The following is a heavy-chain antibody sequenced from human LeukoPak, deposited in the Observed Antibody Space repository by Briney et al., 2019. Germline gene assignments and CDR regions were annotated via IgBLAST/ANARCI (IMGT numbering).Heavy chain of an antibody. CDR2: ISGSDRNT. CDR3: ANSVEGVVRGAYYYYSYMDV. Sequence: GGSLTLSCAASGLTFSSDGMSWLRPAPGQGLEGVSVISGSDRNTYYADSVKGRLTISTDNSKNTLYLQMNSLGAEDTAVYYCANSVEGVVRGAYYYYSYMDVWGKGTTVTVSS. D-gene: IGHD3-3*01. CDR1: GLTFSSDG. V-gene: IGHV3-23*01. J-gene: IGHJ6*03.